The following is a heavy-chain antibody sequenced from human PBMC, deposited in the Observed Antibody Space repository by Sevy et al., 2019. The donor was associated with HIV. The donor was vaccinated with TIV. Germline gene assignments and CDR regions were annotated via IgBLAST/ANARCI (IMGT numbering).Heavy chain of an antibody. CDR2: IRRNSHEPYGGTT. Sequence: GGSLRLSCTSSGFTFGDYAMSWFRQAPGKGLEWVAFIRRNSHEPYGGTTEYAASVKGRFTITRDDSKSIAYLQMNSLKTEDTADYYCTRDLATADTPEYYFDYWGQGILVTVSS. J-gene: IGHJ4*02. CDR1: GFTFGDYA. D-gene: IGHD5-12*01. CDR3: TRDLATADTPEYYFDY. V-gene: IGHV3-49*03.